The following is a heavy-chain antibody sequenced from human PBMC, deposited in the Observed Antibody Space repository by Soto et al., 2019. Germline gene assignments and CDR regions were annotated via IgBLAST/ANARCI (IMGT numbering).Heavy chain of an antibody. CDR3: ANGGYYFDY. V-gene: IGHV3-23*01. J-gene: IGHJ4*02. Sequence: GGSLRLSWPAAAFTFSSYATNWVRQAAGKGLEWVSGISGSGGSTYYADSVKGRFTIARDNSKNPLYLQMSSLRAEDTAVYYCANGGYYFDYWGQGTLVTV. CDR2: ISGSGGST. CDR1: AFTFSSYA.